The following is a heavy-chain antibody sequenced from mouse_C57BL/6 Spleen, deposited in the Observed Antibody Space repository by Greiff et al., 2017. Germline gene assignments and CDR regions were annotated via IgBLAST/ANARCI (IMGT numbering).Heavy chain of an antibody. CDR3: ARNGYSNCERDFDV. Sequence: QVQLQQPGAELVKPGASVKLSCKASGYTFTSYWMHWVKQRPGQGLEWIGMIHPNSGSTNYNEKFKSKATLTVDKSSSTAYMQLSSLTSEVSAVYSCARNGYSNCERDFDVWGTGTTVTVSS. D-gene: IGHD2-5*01. J-gene: IGHJ1*03. CDR2: IHPNSGST. CDR1: GYTFTSYW. V-gene: IGHV1-64*01.